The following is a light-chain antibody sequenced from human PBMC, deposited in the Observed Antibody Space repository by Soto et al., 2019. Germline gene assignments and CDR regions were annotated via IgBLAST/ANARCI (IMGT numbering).Light chain of an antibody. V-gene: IGKV3-20*01. CDR1: QSVDTTF. J-gene: IGKJ1*01. CDR2: GAS. CDR3: QQYMSSVT. Sequence: EIVLTQSPGSLSLSPGQIATLSCRASQSVDTTFFAWYQKKPGQAPRLLIYGASKRATGIPDRFSGSGSGTDFTLIISRLEPEDFAVYYCQQYMSSVTFGHGNKVESK.